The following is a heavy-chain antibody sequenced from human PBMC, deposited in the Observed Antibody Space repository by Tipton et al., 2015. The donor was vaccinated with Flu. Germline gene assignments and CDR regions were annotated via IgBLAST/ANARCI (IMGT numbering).Heavy chain of an antibody. CDR1: GTSISSYY. D-gene: IGHD4-17*01. V-gene: IGHV4-59*01. CDR3: ARGVYGDDGAFDI. J-gene: IGHJ3*02. CDR2: ISYSGYT. Sequence: TLSLTCTVSGTSISSYYWSWIRQSPGKGLEWIGYISYSGYTNYNPSLKRRVTLSLDISRNNFSLRLSSVTAADTAVYYCARGVYGDDGAFDIWGRGTMVTVSS.